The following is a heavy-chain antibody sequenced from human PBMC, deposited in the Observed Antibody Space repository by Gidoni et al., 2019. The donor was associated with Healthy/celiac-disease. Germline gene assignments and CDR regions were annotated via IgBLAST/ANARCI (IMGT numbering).Heavy chain of an antibody. CDR3: ARGGVQGASP. V-gene: IGHV3-74*01. Sequence: EVQLVESGGGLVQPGGSLRLSCAASGFTFSSHWMHWVRQAPGKGLVWVSRIKSEGSSTSYADSVKGRFTISRDNAKNTLYLQMNSLRAEDTAVYYCARGGVQGASPWGQGTLVTVSS. CDR2: IKSEGSST. J-gene: IGHJ5*02. D-gene: IGHD3-10*01. CDR1: GFTFSSHW.